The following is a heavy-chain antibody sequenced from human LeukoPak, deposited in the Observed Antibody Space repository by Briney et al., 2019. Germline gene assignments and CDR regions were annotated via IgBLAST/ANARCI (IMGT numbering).Heavy chain of an antibody. CDR2: INAGNGNT. CDR3: ARDIDRVFNWFDP. J-gene: IGHJ5*02. D-gene: IGHD6-13*01. CDR1: GYTFTSYA. V-gene: IGHV1-3*01. Sequence: ASVKVSCKASGYTFTSYAMHWVRQAPGQRLEWMGWINAGNGNTKYSQKFQGRVTITRDTSATTVYMELSSLRSEDTAVYYCARDIDRVFNWFDPWGQGTLVTVSS.